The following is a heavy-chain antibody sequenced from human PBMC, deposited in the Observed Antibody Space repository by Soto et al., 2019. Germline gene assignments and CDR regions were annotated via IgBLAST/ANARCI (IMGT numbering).Heavy chain of an antibody. D-gene: IGHD2-21*01. CDR3: ARGLYYYYYYMDV. CDR1: GDSISSSSYY. Sequence: SETLSLTCTVSGDSISSSSYYWGWIRQPPGKGLEWIGSLYYSGSTYYNPSLKSRVTISVDTSRNQFSLNLSSVTAADTAVYYCARGLYYYYYYMDVWGKGTTVTVSS. CDR2: LYYSGST. J-gene: IGHJ6*03. V-gene: IGHV4-39*01.